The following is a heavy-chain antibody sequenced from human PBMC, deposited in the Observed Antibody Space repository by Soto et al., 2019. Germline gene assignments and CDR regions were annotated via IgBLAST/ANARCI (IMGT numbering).Heavy chain of an antibody. CDR1: GYTLTELS. D-gene: IGHD1-1*01. CDR3: ATDPSLAGAMTYFDN. V-gene: IGHV1-24*01. CDR2: FDPEDGET. J-gene: IGHJ4*02. Sequence: ASVKVSCKVSGYTLTELSMHWVRQAPGKGLEWMGGFDPEDGETIYAQKFQGRVTMTEDTSTDTAYMELSSLRSEDTAVYYCATDPSLAGAMTYFDNWGQGTLVTVSS.